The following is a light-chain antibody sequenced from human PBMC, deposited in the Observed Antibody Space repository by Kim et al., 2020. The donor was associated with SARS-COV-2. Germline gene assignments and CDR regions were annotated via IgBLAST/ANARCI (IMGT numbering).Light chain of an antibody. CDR2: DVT. V-gene: IGLV2-23*02. J-gene: IGLJ3*02. Sequence: QSVLTQPASVSGSPGQSITISCTGSSSDVGNYNLVSWYQQHPGKAPKLMIYDVTKRPSGVSNRFSGSKSGNTASLTISGLQAEDEADYYCCSYAGSSTLVFGGGTQLTVL. CDR1: SSDVGNYNL. CDR3: CSYAGSSTLV.